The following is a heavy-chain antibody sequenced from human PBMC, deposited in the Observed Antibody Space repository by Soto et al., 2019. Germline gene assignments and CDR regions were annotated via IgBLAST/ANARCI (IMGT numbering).Heavy chain of an antibody. Sequence: GASVKVSCKTSGYTFTNFGISWVRQAPGQGLEWMGWISTYNGNTNYAQKFQGSVTMTTDTSTSTAYMELNSLRAEDTAVYYCAKGSGSSSWIWDNFDYWGQGTLVTVSS. CDR2: ISTYNGNT. J-gene: IGHJ4*02. CDR3: AKGSGSSSWIWDNFDY. D-gene: IGHD6-13*01. CDR1: GYTFTNFG. V-gene: IGHV1-18*01.